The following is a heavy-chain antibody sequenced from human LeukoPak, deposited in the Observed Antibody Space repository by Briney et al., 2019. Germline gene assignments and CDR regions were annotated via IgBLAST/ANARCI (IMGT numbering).Heavy chain of an antibody. CDR3: TRTSPSYYDFWSGYGMDV. J-gene: IGHJ6*02. D-gene: IGHD3-3*01. V-gene: IGHV3-73*01. CDR1: GFTFSGST. CDR2: VRGKVNSYAT. Sequence: GGSLRLSCAASGFTFSGSTMHWVRQASGKGLEWVGRVRGKVNSYATAYAASVKGRFTISRDDSKNTAYLQMNSLKTEDTAVYYCTRTSPSYYDFWSGYGMDVWGQGTTVTVSS.